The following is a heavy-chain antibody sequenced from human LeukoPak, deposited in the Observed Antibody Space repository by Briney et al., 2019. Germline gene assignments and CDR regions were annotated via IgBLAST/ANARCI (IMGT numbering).Heavy chain of an antibody. J-gene: IGHJ5*02. V-gene: IGHV4-59*08. CDR1: GGSISSYY. CDR2: IYYSGST. D-gene: IGHD3-3*01. CDR3: ARHVPGVTFFGVVQYRGWFDP. Sequence: SETLSLTCTVSGGSISSYYWSWIPQPPGKGLEWIGYIYYSGSTNYNPSLKSRVTISVDTSKNQFSLKLSSVTAADTAVYYCARHVPGVTFFGVVQYRGWFDPWRQGTLVTVSS.